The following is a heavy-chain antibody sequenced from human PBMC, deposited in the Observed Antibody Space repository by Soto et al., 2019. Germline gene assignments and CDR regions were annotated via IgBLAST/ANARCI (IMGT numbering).Heavy chain of an antibody. CDR1: GFTFSSYA. J-gene: IGHJ4*02. CDR2: ISGSGGST. V-gene: IGHV3-23*01. CDR3: AKEGDVDTAMADY. D-gene: IGHD5-18*01. Sequence: EVQLLESGGGLVQPGGSLRLSCAASGFTFSSYAMSWVRQAPGQGLEWVSAISGSGGSTYYADTVKGRFTISRDNSKNTLYLQMNSLRAEDTAVYYCAKEGDVDTAMADYWGQGTLVTVSS.